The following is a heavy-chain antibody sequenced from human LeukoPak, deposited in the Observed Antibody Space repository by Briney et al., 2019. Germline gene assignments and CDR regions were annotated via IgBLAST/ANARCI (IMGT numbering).Heavy chain of an antibody. CDR3: ARVMTTLTGFDF. CDR2: IYPGDSDT. CDR1: GYTFTTYW. Sequence: GESLKISCKGSGYTFTTYWIGWVRQMPGKGLEWMGLIYPGDSDTRYSPSFQGQVTISADKSITTAYLQWSSLKASDTAMYYCARVMTTLTGFDFWGQGTLVTVSS. V-gene: IGHV5-51*01. J-gene: IGHJ4*02. D-gene: IGHD2/OR15-2a*01.